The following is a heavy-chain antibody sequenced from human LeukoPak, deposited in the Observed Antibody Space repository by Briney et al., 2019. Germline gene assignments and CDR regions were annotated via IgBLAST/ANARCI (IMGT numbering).Heavy chain of an antibody. Sequence: PSGTLSLTCTVSGGSISTYYWSWIRQPPGKGLECIGYMYYSGSTNYSPSLKSRVTISVDKSKNQFSLKLSSVTAADTAVYYCARDRYGDSPDYWGQGTLVTVSS. CDR2: MYYSGST. CDR3: ARDRYGDSPDY. J-gene: IGHJ4*02. D-gene: IGHD4-17*01. V-gene: IGHV4-59*12. CDR1: GGSISTYY.